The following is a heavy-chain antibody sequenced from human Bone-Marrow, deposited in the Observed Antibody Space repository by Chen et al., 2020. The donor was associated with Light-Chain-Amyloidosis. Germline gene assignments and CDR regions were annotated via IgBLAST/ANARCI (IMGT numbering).Heavy chain of an antibody. CDR2: VDPEDVKT. V-gene: IGHV1-69-2*01. J-gene: IGHJ4*02. CDR3: ATEFGITGLGAAY. D-gene: IGHD1-20*01. CDR1: GYTFTDSY. Sequence: EVQLAQSGPEVKTTGATVKISCKVSGYTFTDSYFHWVQQAPGQGLEWVGFVDPEDVKTVYAEKFQGRVTITADTSTATVYIQLSSLRSADTAVYYCATEFGITGLGAAYWGQGTLVTVSS.